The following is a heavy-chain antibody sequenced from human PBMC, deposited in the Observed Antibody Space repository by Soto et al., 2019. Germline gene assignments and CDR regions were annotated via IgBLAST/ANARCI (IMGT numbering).Heavy chain of an antibody. D-gene: IGHD4-4*01. CDR3: AKDSNKYSSSLRGRYFDY. Sequence: GGSLRLSCAASGFPFSSYVMSWVRQAPGKGLEWVSGISGGGSNTFYADYVKGRFTISRDNSKNTLLLQMNSLGAEDTAVYYCAKDSNKYSSSLRGRYFDYWGQGIGVTVSS. V-gene: IGHV3-23*01. J-gene: IGHJ4*02. CDR2: ISGGGSNT. CDR1: GFPFSSYV.